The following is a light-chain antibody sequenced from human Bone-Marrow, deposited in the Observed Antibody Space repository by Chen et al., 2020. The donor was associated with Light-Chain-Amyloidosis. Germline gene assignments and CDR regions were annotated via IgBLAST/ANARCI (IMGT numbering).Light chain of an antibody. CDR1: QSVRFS. Sequence: EIVLTQSPATLSLSPGDRVTLSCRASQSVRFSLAWYQQKPGQAPRLLIYDASNRATGIPARFSGSGSMTDFTLTISSLEPEDFVVYYCQQRSNWPRTFGQGTKVDIK. CDR3: QQRSNWPRT. CDR2: DAS. J-gene: IGKJ1*01. V-gene: IGKV3-11*01.